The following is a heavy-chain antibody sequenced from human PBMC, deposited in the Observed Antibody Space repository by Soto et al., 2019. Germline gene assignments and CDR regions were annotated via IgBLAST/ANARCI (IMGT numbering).Heavy chain of an antibody. D-gene: IGHD6-13*01. CDR1: GFTFSSYW. V-gene: IGHV3-7*03. CDR2: IKPDGREQ. CDR3: ARIVSTSRWYVDAFDV. J-gene: IGHJ3*01. Sequence: EVQLVESGGRLVQPGGSLRLSCAASGFTFSSYWMGWVRQAPGKGLEWVANIKPDGREQYYVDSVMGRFTISRDNGKNSLYLQMNSLRGEDTAVYNCARIVSTSRWYVDAFDVWGQGTMVTVSS.